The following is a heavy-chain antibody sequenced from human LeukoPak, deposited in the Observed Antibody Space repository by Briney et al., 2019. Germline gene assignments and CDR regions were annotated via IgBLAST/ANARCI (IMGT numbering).Heavy chain of an antibody. CDR1: GFIFDDYA. D-gene: IGHD1-14*01. CDR3: AKGFSVLASNHNYYYYYGMDV. V-gene: IGHV3-43*02. CDR2: ISGDGGSI. Sequence: GGSLRLSCAASGFIFDDYAMHWVRQGPGKGLEWVSLISGDGGSIYYTDSVKGRFTISRDNSKNFLYLVMNSLRTEDTALYYCAKGFSVLASNHNYYYYYGMDVWGQGTTVTVSS. J-gene: IGHJ6*02.